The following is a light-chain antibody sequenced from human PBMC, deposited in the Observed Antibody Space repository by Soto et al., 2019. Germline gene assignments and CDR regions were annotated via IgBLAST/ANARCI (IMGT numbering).Light chain of an antibody. CDR2: DAS. V-gene: IGKV3-11*01. J-gene: IGKJ5*01. CDR3: QQRSNWPPIT. CDR1: QSVKTF. Sequence: EMVLTQCPGTLSLSPGERCTLSGRGSQSVKTFLVWYQQRPGQAPRLLIHDASHRAAGIPARFSGSGFGTDFTLTISSLEPEDAAVYYCQQRSNWPPITFGQGTRLEIK.